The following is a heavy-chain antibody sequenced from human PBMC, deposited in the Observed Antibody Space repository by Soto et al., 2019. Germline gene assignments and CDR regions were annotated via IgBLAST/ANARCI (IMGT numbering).Heavy chain of an antibody. CDR3: ARLPYGAYLEDF. Sequence: EVQLVEFGGGLVKPGGSLRLSCAASGFTFSDSDMHWVRQAPGKGLEWVSAITPSPSFISYADSVRGRFTISRDDANGSVYLQMDSLRVDDTAIYYCARLPYGAYLEDFWGQGTLVTVSS. CDR2: ITPSPSFI. V-gene: IGHV3-21*01. J-gene: IGHJ4*02. D-gene: IGHD4-17*01. CDR1: GFTFSDSD.